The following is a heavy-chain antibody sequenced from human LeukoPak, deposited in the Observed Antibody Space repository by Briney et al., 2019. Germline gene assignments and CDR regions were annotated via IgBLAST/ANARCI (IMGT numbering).Heavy chain of an antibody. Sequence: GRSLRLSCVVFGFTLDVFSMHWVRPAPGEGLGWVSGISWNSGSIGYADSVKGRFTISRDNAKNSLYLQMNSLRAEVTALYYCAKDRGGNFRYYSDYWGQGTLVTVSS. D-gene: IGHD4-23*01. CDR3: AKDRGGNFRYYSDY. V-gene: IGHV3-9*01. J-gene: IGHJ4*02. CDR2: ISWNSGSI. CDR1: GFTLDVFS.